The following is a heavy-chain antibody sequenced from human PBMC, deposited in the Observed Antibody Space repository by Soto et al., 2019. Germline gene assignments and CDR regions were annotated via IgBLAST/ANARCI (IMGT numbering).Heavy chain of an antibody. J-gene: IGHJ6*02. CDR2: IWYDGSNK. V-gene: IGHV3-33*08. CDR3: ARADCTGAYCSWPFNYGVDV. CDR1: GFTFNTYG. Sequence: QVQLVESGGGVVQPGGSLRLSCTTSGFTFNTYGMHWVRQAPGKGLEWVAIIWYDGSNKYYADSVKGRFTISRENSKNTLYLQMNSLRAEDTALYYCARADCTGAYCSWPFNYGVDVWGQGTTVTVSS. D-gene: IGHD2-8*02.